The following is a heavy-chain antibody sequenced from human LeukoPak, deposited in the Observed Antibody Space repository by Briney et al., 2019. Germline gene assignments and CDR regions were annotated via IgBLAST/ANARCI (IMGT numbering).Heavy chain of an antibody. D-gene: IGHD3-22*01. J-gene: IGHJ4*02. V-gene: IGHV3-21*04. CDR2: ISSSSSYI. CDR3: ARDKQPYDSSGDLGY. CDR1: GFNFSSYS. Sequence: GGSLRLSCAASGFNFSSYSMNWVRQAPGKGPEWVSSISSSSSYIYYADSVKGRFTISRDNAKNSLYLQMNSLRAEDTAVYYCARDKQPYDSSGDLGYWGQGTLVTVSS.